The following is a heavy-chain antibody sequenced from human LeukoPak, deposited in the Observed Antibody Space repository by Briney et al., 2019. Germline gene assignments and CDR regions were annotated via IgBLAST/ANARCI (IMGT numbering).Heavy chain of an antibody. V-gene: IGHV3-23*01. CDR2: ITENGHKT. CDR1: GLTFSSYA. CDR3: AKITVATTPSY. J-gene: IGHJ4*02. D-gene: IGHD4-17*01. Sequence: GGSLRLSCAASGLTFSSYAMNWVRQASGKGLEWVSGITENGHKTYYVDSVKGRFSISRDNSKNTLYLQMSDLRAEDTALYYCAKITVATTPSYWGQGTLVTVSS.